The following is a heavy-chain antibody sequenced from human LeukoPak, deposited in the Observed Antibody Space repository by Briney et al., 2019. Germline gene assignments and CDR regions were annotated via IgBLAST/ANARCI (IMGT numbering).Heavy chain of an antibody. CDR1: GFTFSSYS. CDR2: ISSSSSTI. CDR3: ARDGRFREFYFDY. J-gene: IGHJ4*02. Sequence: PGGSLRLSCAASGFTFSSYSMNWVRQAPGKGLEWVSYISSSSSTIYYADSVKGRFTISRDNAKNSLYLQMNSLRAEDTAVYYCARDGRFREFYFDYWGQGTLVTVSS. D-gene: IGHD3-10*01. V-gene: IGHV3-48*01.